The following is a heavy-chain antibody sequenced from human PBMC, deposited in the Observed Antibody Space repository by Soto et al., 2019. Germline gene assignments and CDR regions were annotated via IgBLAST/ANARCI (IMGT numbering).Heavy chain of an antibody. Sequence: QVHLVESGGGVVQPGRSLRLSCAASGFTCSDYGMHWVRQAPGKGLQWVAFIWPDGGNKYYAESVKGRFTISRDNSKNSVYLQMNNVRDEDTAVYYCARDGDANSGFGKDYWGQGTLVTVSS. CDR2: IWPDGGNK. J-gene: IGHJ4*02. CDR1: GFTCSDYG. V-gene: IGHV3-33*01. CDR3: ARDGDANSGFGKDY. D-gene: IGHD3-16*01.